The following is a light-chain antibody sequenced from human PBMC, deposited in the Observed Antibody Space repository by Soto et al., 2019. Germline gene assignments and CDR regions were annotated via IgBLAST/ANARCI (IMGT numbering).Light chain of an antibody. CDR2: GAS. CDR1: QSVGRNY. V-gene: IGKV3-20*01. Sequence: EIVLTQSPGTLSLSPGERATLSCRASQSVGRNYLAWYQQKPGQAPRLLIHGASSRATGIPDRFSGSGSGTDFTLTLSRLEPEDCAVYYCQQYASSPLTFGGGTKVEIK. J-gene: IGKJ4*01. CDR3: QQYASSPLT.